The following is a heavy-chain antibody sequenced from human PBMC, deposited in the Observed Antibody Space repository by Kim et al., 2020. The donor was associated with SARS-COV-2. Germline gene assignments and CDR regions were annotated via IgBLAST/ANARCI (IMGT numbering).Heavy chain of an antibody. D-gene: IGHD4-17*01. CDR1: GFSFGTYW. J-gene: IGHJ4*02. CDR3: ARDPATYGDGRDY. V-gene: IGHV3-7*01. Sequence: GGSLRLSCVTSGFSFGTYWMSWVRQAPGKGLEWVANIKQDGIEKEYVDSVKGRFTISRDNAENSLYLHMSNLRADDTAVYYCARDPATYGDGRDYWGQGTLVTVSS. CDR2: IKQDGIEK.